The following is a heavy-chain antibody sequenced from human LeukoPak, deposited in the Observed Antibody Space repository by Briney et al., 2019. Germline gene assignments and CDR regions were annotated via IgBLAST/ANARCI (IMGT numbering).Heavy chain of an antibody. CDR3: AKDVASEAYFDN. D-gene: IGHD2-21*01. CDR2: ISGDGTTT. J-gene: IGHJ4*02. V-gene: IGHV3-74*01. Sequence: PGGSLRLSCAASGFTFSSYGMHWVRQAPGKGLVWVSRISGDGTTTRYADSVKGRFTISKDNAKNTMYLQMNSLRVEDTAVYYCAKDVASEAYFDNWGQGTLVTVSS. CDR1: GFTFSSYG.